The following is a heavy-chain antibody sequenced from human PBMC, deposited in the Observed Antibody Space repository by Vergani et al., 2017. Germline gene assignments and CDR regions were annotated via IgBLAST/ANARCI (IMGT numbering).Heavy chain of an antibody. J-gene: IGHJ4*02. CDR2: ISAGGEST. Sequence: EVQLLESGGGLVQPGRSLRLSCAGSGFIFSDYGMTWVRQAPGRGLGRVSAISAGGESTFYADSVKGRFIISRDNSKNTVYLKMKSLRAEDTAVYYCAKKWLTNEEVDSWGQGTLVTVSS. CDR3: AKKWLTNEEVDS. D-gene: IGHD5-12*01. CDR1: GFIFSDYG. V-gene: IGHV3-23*01.